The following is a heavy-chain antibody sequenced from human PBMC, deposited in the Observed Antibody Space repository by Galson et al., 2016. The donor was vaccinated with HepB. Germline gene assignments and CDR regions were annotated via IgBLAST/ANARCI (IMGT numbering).Heavy chain of an antibody. D-gene: IGHD3-10*01. CDR2: INADNGNT. V-gene: IGHV1-18*01. CDR1: GFMFPGYG. J-gene: IGHJ6*02. CDR3: ARRVSNGVWYYYYGLDV. Sequence: SVKVSCKAFGFMFPGYGITWVRQAPGQGLEWMGWINADNGNTKYAQKFQGRVTMTTDTSTNTAYMELRSLRSDDTAVYYCARRVSNGVWYYYYGLDVWGHGTTVTVSS.